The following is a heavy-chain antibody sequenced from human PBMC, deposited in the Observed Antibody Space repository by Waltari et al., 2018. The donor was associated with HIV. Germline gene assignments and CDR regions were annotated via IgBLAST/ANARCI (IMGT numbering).Heavy chain of an antibody. CDR3: AAGKGLMGATNHYFDY. D-gene: IGHD1-26*01. Sequence: QVQLVQSGAEVKKPGSSVKVSCKASGGTFSNSAITWVRQAPGQGLEWMGGIIPIFGTANYAQKFQGRVTITADESTNTAYVELSSLRSEDTAMYYCAAGKGLMGATNHYFDYWGQGTLVTVSS. CDR2: IIPIFGTA. V-gene: IGHV1-69*01. CDR1: GGTFSNSA. J-gene: IGHJ4*01.